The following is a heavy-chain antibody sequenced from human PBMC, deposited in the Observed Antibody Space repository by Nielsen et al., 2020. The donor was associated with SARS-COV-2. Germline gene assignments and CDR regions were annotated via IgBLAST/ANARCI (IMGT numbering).Heavy chain of an antibody. J-gene: IGHJ4*02. CDR1: GFTFSSYA. CDR2: ISGSGGST. V-gene: IGHV3-23*01. Sequence: GESLKISCAASGFTFSSYAMSWVRQAPGKGLEWVSGISGSGGSTYYADSVKGRFTISRDNSKNTLYLQMNSLRVDDTAVYYCAPEARCSGGSCYSGNYIDYGGQGTLVTVSS. D-gene: IGHD2-15*01. CDR3: APEARCSGGSCYSGNYIDY.